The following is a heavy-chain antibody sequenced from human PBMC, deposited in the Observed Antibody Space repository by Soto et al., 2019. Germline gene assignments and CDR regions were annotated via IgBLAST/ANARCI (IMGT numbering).Heavy chain of an antibody. CDR3: ARESEDLTSNFDY. V-gene: IGHV3-21*01. J-gene: IGHJ4*02. Sequence: GGSLRLSCAASGFTFTRYSMNWVRQAPGKGLEWVSSISSTTNYIYYADSMKGRFTVSRDNAKNSVYLEMDSLSAEDTALYYCARESEDLTSNFDYWGQGTLVTVSS. CDR1: GFTFTRYS. CDR2: ISSTTNYI.